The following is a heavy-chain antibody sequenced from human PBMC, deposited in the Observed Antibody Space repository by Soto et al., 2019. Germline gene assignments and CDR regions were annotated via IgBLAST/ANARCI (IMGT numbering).Heavy chain of an antibody. D-gene: IGHD1-1*01. CDR1: VYAFTTYG. J-gene: IGHJ4*02. CDR3: ARGRYGDY. V-gene: IGHV1-18*01. CDR2: ISAHNGNT. Sequence: QVHLVQSGAEVKKPGASVKVSCKGSVYAFTTYGITWVRQAPGQGLEWMGWISAHNGNTNYAQTLQGRVTVNRDTSTSTAYMELRSLRSDDTAVYYCARGRYGDYWGQGALVTVSS.